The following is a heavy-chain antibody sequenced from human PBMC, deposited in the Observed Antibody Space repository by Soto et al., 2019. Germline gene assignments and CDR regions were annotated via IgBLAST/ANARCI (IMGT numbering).Heavy chain of an antibody. CDR3: ARQDRMGHFDY. V-gene: IGHV3-21*01. J-gene: IGHJ4*02. Sequence: GGSMRLSCAASGFTFSSYSMNWVRQAPGKGLEWVSSISSSSSYIYYADSVKGRFTISRDNAKNSLYLQMNSLRAEDTAVYYCARQDRMGHFDYWGQGTLVTVSS. D-gene: IGHD2-8*01. CDR2: ISSSSSYI. CDR1: GFTFSSYS.